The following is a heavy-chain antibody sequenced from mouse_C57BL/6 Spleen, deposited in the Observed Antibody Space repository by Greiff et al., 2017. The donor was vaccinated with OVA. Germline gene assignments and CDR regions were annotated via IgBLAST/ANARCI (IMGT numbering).Heavy chain of an antibody. Sequence: VQLKESGPGLVQPSQSLFITCTVSGFSLTSYGVHWVRQSPGKGLEWLGVIWSGGSTDYNAAFISRLSISKDNSKSQVFFKMNSLQADDTAIYYCAPHENYPWGQGTSVTVSS. V-gene: IGHV2-2*01. D-gene: IGHD1-1*01. CDR3: APHENYP. CDR2: IWSGGST. J-gene: IGHJ4*01. CDR1: GFSLTSYG.